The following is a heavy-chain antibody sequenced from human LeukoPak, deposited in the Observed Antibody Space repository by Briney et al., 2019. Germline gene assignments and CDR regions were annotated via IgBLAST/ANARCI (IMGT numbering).Heavy chain of an antibody. Sequence: PSETLSLTCTVSGGSISSGGYYWSWIRQPPGKGLEWIGYIYYSGSTNYNPSLKSRVTISVDTSKNQFSLKLSSVTAADTAVYYCARNLYYGGLGFDPWGQGTLVTVSS. D-gene: IGHD4-23*01. CDR1: GGSISSGGYY. CDR2: IYYSGST. CDR3: ARNLYYGGLGFDP. V-gene: IGHV4-61*08. J-gene: IGHJ5*02.